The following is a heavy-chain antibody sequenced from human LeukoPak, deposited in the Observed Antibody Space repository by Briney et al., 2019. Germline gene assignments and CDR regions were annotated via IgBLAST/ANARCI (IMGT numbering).Heavy chain of an antibody. V-gene: IGHV1-46*01. D-gene: IGHD3-10*01. J-gene: IGHJ6*02. CDR3: ASSSTLDRFGELFRYYYGMDV. Sequence: GASVKVSCKASGYTFTSYYMHWVRQAPGQGLEWMGIINPSGGSTSYAQKFQGRVTMTRDTSTSTAYMELSSLRSEDTAVYYCASSSTLDRFGELFRYYYGMDVWGQGTTVTVSS. CDR2: INPSGGST. CDR1: GYTFTSYY.